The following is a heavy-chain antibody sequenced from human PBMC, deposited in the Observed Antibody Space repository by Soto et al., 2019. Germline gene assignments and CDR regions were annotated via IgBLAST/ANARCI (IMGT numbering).Heavy chain of an antibody. J-gene: IGHJ4*02. Sequence: EVQLVESGGGLVQSGGSLRLSCAASGFTFSSYSMYWVRQAPGKGLEWVSYITSSGDSIYYADSVKGRFTVSRDNAKNSLFLQMNGLRDEDTAVYYCARLPKGSTVTSWGQGTLVTVSS. CDR2: ITSSGDSI. D-gene: IGHD4-17*01. CDR1: GFTFSSYS. CDR3: ARLPKGSTVTS. V-gene: IGHV3-48*02.